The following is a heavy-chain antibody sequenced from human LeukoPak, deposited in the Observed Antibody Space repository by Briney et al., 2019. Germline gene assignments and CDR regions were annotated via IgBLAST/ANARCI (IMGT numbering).Heavy chain of an antibody. J-gene: IGHJ4*02. D-gene: IGHD2-2*01. CDR3: ARDGCSSTSCYGYI. V-gene: IGHV3-21*04. CDR1: GFTFNSYS. Sequence: GGSLRLSCAASGFTFNSYSMNWVRQAPGKGLEWVLSISSSSSYIYYADSVKGRFTISRDNAKNSLYLQMNSLRAEDTAVYYCARDGCSSTSCYGYIWGQGTLVTVSS. CDR2: ISSSSSYI.